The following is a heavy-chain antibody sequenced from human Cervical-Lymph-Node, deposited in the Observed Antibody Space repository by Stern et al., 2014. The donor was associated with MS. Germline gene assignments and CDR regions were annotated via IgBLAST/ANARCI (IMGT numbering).Heavy chain of an antibody. Sequence: QDQLVQSGSELKEPGASVKVSCKASGYTLTNYPMNWVRQAPGQGLEWMGWINTNTGNSTYAQGFTGRFGFSLDTSDSTAYLHISSLKAEDTAVYYCARDFVDTAMITRSDYLDSWGQGTLVTVSS. J-gene: IGHJ4*02. D-gene: IGHD5-18*01. CDR2: INTNTGNS. V-gene: IGHV7-4-1*02. CDR1: GYTLTNYP. CDR3: ARDFVDTAMITRSDYLDS.